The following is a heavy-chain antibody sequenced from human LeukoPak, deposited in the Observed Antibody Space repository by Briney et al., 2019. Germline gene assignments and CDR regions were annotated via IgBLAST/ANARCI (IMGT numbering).Heavy chain of an antibody. D-gene: IGHD4-11*01. CDR3: ARSGGLQKFDY. CDR2: ISYDGNTI. J-gene: IGHJ4*02. CDR1: EFTFSNYA. V-gene: IGHV3-30-3*01. Sequence: GGSLRLSCAASEFTFSNYALHWVRQAPGKGLQWVAVISYDGNTIHYADSVKGRFIISRDTSKNTLYLQMNSLRAEDTAVYYCARSGGLQKFDYWGQGTLVTVSS.